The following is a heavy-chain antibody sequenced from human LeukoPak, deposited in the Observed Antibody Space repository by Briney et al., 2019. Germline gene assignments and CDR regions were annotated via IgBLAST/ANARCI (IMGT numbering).Heavy chain of an antibody. CDR3: ARGGAYDYGDPSSFDY. Sequence: GASVKVSCKASGYTFTSYYMHWVRQAPGQGLEWMGIINPSGGSTSYAQKFQGRVTMTRDTSTSTVYMELSSLRSEDTAVYYCARGGAYDYGDPSSFDYWGQGTLVTVSS. CDR2: INPSGGST. V-gene: IGHV1-46*01. J-gene: IGHJ4*02. CDR1: GYTFTSYY. D-gene: IGHD4-17*01.